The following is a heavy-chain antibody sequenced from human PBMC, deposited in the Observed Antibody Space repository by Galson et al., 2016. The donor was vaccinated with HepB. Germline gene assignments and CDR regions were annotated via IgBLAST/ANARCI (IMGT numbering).Heavy chain of an antibody. D-gene: IGHD6-19*01. CDR2: VYYSGRT. CDR1: GASISGYY. J-gene: IGHJ6*02. V-gene: IGHV4-59*01. CDR3: ARDDSGGWYGFHYGMDV. Sequence: ETLSLTCTVSGASISGYYLSWIRQPPGKGLEWIGYVYYSGRTNYNPSLKSRVTISVDTSKNQFSLKLSSVTAADTAVYYCARDDSGGWYGFHYGMDVWGQGTTVTVSS.